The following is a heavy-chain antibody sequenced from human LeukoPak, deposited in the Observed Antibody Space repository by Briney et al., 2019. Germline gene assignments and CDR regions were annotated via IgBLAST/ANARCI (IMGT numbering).Heavy chain of an antibody. CDR3: ARKLSGSYSCDY. D-gene: IGHD1-26*01. CDR1: GYTFTGYY. CDR2: INPNSGGT. V-gene: IGHV1-2*02. Sequence: ASVKVSCKASGYTFTGYYMHWVRQAPGQGLEWMGWINPNSGGTNYAQKFQGRVTMTRDTSISTAYMELSRLRSDDTAVYYCARKLSGSYSCDYWGQGTLVTVSS. J-gene: IGHJ4*02.